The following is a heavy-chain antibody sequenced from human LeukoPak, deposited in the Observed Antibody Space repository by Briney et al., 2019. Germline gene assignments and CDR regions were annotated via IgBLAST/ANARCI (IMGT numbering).Heavy chain of an antibody. Sequence: PGGSLRLSCAASGFTFSSYEMNWVRQAPGKGLEWVSYISSSGSTVYYADSVKGRFTISRDNAKNSLYLQMNSLRAEDTAVYYCARSGLYDFWSGYYGHYYYGMDVWGQGTTVTVSS. D-gene: IGHD3-3*01. CDR3: ARSGLYDFWSGYYGHYYYGMDV. CDR1: GFTFSSYE. CDR2: ISSSGSTV. V-gene: IGHV3-48*03. J-gene: IGHJ6*02.